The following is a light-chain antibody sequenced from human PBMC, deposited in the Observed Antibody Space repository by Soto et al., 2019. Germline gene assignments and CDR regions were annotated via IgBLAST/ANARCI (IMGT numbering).Light chain of an antibody. CDR2: VAS. CDR3: QLSYASSFT. CDR1: QRISNN. V-gene: IGKV1-39*01. Sequence: DIQLTQSPASLSASVGDRVTITCRTSQRISNNLHWYQQKPGKAPDILIYVASNVQNGVPSRFRGCGSGTEFTLTISSLQPEDFANYFCQLSYASSFTFGPGARVDVK. J-gene: IGKJ3*01.